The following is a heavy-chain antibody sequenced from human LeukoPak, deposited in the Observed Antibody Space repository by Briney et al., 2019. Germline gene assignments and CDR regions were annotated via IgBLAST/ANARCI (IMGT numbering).Heavy chain of an antibody. CDR1: GGSISSGSYY. Sequence: SETLSLTCTVSGGSISSGSYYWNWIRQPAGKGLEWIGRIYTSGSTNYNPSLKSRVTISVDRSKNQFSLKLTSVTAADTAVYYCARPSSGYYFDYWGQGTLVTVSS. J-gene: IGHJ4*02. CDR2: IYTSGST. V-gene: IGHV4-61*02. D-gene: IGHD5-12*01. CDR3: ARPSSGYYFDY.